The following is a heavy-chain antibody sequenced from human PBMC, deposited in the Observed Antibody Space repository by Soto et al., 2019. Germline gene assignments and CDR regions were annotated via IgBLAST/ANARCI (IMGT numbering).Heavy chain of an antibody. D-gene: IGHD3-10*01. CDR1: GFTFGSYA. V-gene: IGHV3-23*01. Sequence: LSLTCAASGFTFGSYATSWVRQAPGKGLEWVSAISARGTRTYYADFVRGRFTVSRDNSKNTLYLQMNSLRAEDTAVYYCAKGGVEYYYYYMDFWGKGTTVTVSS. J-gene: IGHJ6*03. CDR3: AKGGVEYYYYYMDF. CDR2: ISARGTRT.